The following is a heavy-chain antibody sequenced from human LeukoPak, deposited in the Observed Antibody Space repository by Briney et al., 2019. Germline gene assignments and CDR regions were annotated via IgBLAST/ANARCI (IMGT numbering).Heavy chain of an antibody. D-gene: IGHD3-16*02. CDR3: AKNRGRIMITFGGVIVPGY. Sequence: GGSLRLSCAASGFTFSSYAMSWVRQAPGKGLEWVSAISGSGGSTYYADSVKGRFTISRDNSKNTLYLQMNSLRAEDTAVYYCAKNRGRIMITFGGVIVPGYWGQGTLVTVSS. J-gene: IGHJ4*02. CDR1: GFTFSSYA. CDR2: ISGSGGST. V-gene: IGHV3-23*01.